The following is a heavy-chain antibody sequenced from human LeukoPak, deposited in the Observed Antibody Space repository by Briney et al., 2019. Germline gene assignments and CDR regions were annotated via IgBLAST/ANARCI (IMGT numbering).Heavy chain of an antibody. J-gene: IGHJ4*02. V-gene: IGHV3-21*01. CDR2: ISSGSSFM. CDR3: ARGRGMITFGGVVDY. Sequence: GGSLRLSCAASGFTFSRYSMNWVRQAPGKGLEWVSSISSGSSFMYYADSVKGRFTISRDNAKNSLYLQMNSLRAEDTAVYYCARGRGMITFGGVVDYWGQGTLVTVSS. D-gene: IGHD3-16*01. CDR1: GFTFSRYS.